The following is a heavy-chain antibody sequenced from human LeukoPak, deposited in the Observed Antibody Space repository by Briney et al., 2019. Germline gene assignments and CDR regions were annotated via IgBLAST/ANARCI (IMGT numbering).Heavy chain of an antibody. D-gene: IGHD1-26*01. CDR3: ARDQNSGSYRPTFDY. Sequence: ASVKVSCKASGYTFTGYYMHWVRQAPGQGLEWMGIINPSGGSTSYAQKFQGRVTMTRDTSTSTVYMELSSLRSEDTAVYYCARDQNSGSYRPTFDYWGQGNLVTVFS. J-gene: IGHJ4*02. V-gene: IGHV1-46*01. CDR2: INPSGGST. CDR1: GYTFTGYY.